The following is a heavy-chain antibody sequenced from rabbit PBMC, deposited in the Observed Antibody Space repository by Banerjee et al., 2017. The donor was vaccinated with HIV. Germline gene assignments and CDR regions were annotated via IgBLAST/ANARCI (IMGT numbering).Heavy chain of an antibody. Sequence: QSLEESGGDLVKPGASLTLTCTASGIDFSSDYYMCWVRQAPGKGLEWIGCIYTGSGSTVYATWAKGRFTISRTSSTTVTLQMTSLTAADTATYFCARDLAGAIGWNFNLWGPGTLVTVS. CDR2: IYTGSGST. V-gene: IGHV1S40*01. D-gene: IGHD4-1*01. CDR1: GIDFSSDYY. J-gene: IGHJ4*01. CDR3: ARDLAGAIGWNFNL.